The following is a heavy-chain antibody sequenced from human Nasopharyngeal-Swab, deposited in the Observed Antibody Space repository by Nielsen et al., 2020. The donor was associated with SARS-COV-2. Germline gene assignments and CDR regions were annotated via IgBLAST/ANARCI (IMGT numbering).Heavy chain of an antibody. CDR1: GFTFSSYG. CDR3: ARDGGYCSSTSCYAGNYYYYYGMDV. J-gene: IGHJ6*02. V-gene: IGHV3-30*03. CDR2: ISYDGSNK. Sequence: GESLKISCAASGFTFSSYGMHWVRQAPGKGLEWVAVISYDGSNKYYADSVKGRFTISRDNSKNTLYLQMNSLRAEDTAVYYCARDGGYCSSTSCYAGNYYYYYGMDVWGQGTTVTVSS. D-gene: IGHD2-2*01.